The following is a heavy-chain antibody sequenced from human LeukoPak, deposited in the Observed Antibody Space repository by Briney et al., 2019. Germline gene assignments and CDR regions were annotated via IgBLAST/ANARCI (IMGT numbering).Heavy chain of an antibody. CDR3: ARLSNGRYFDYIFDN. Sequence: SETLSLTCTVCGRSVSSTEFYWGWIRQPPGKGLQWIGNIYYTGSTYYNPSLNSRVAMSVDTSQNHFSLKMASVTAADTAVYYCARLSNGRYFDYIFDNWGQGTLVTVSS. CDR1: GRSVSSTEFY. D-gene: IGHD3-9*01. CDR2: IYYTGST. J-gene: IGHJ4*02. V-gene: IGHV4-39*02.